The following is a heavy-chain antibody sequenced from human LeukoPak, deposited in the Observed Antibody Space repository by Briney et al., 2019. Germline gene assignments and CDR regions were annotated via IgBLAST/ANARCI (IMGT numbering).Heavy chain of an antibody. CDR3: AREDRHMNWFDP. J-gene: IGHJ5*02. CDR1: GYTFTSYG. Sequence: ASVKVSCKASGYTFTSYGISWVRQAPGQGPEWMGWISAYNGNTNYAQKLQGRVTMTTDTSTSTAYMELRSLGSDDTAVYYCAREDRHMNWFDPWGQGTLITVSS. CDR2: ISAYNGNT. V-gene: IGHV1-18*01.